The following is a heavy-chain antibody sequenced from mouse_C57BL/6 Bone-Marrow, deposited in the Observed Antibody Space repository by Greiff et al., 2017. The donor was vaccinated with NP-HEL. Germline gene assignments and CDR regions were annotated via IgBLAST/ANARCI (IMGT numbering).Heavy chain of an antibody. J-gene: IGHJ2*01. CDR2: INPNNGGT. V-gene: IGHV1-26*01. Sequence: EVQLQQSGPELVKPGASVKISCKASGYTFTDYYMNWVKQSHGKSLEWIGDINPNNGGTSYNQKFKGKATLTVDKSSSTAYMELRSLTSEDSAVYYCARSSSYDGYLPSDYWGQGTTLTVSS. CDR1: GYTFTDYY. D-gene: IGHD2-3*01. CDR3: ARSSSYDGYLPSDY.